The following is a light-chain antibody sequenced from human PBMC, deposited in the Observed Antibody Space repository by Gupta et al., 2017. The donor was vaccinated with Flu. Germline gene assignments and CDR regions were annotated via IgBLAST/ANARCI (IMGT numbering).Light chain of an antibody. CDR2: STS. CDR3: QQAKAFPFT. V-gene: IGKV1-12*01. CDR1: QIIDGW. J-gene: IGKJ3*01. Sequence: GDRVIITCRASQIIDGWLSWYQQRPGKAPKLLVYSTSILKSGVSSRFSGSGSATHVTLTISDLRPEDFATYYCQQAKAFPFTFGPGTK.